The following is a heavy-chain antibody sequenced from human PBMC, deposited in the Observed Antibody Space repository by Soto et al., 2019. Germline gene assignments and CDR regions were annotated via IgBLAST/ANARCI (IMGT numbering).Heavy chain of an antibody. CDR1: GFSVSNYA. V-gene: IGHV3-33*01. Sequence: XESLRLSCAASGFSVSNYAMHWVRQAPGKGPEWVAVIWYDGSNKYYADSVKGRFTISKDNSQNTLYLQMNSLRAEDTAVYYCTRDPYGGSRYYFDSWGQGTLVTVSS. J-gene: IGHJ4*02. CDR2: IWYDGSNK. CDR3: TRDPYGGSRYYFDS. D-gene: IGHD1-26*01.